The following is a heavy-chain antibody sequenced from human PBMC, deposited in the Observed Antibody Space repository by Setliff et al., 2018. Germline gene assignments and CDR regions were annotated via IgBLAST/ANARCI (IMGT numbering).Heavy chain of an antibody. CDR3: ARGNYDILTGYSPLDC. CDR1: GFTFSTYG. CDR2: ISSSSTYI. D-gene: IGHD3-9*01. V-gene: IGHV3-21*01. J-gene: IGHJ4*02. Sequence: GGSLRLSCAASGFTFSTYGLNWVRQAPGKGLEWVSSISSSSTYIYYADSVKGRFTISRDNAKNSLFLQLISLRAEDTAVYYCARGNYDILTGYSPLDCWGQGTLVTVSS.